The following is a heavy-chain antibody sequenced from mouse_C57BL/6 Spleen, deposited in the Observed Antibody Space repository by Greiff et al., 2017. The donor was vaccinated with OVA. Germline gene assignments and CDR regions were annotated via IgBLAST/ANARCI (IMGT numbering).Heavy chain of an antibody. V-gene: IGHV1-52*01. J-gene: IGHJ2*01. CDR1: GYTFTSYW. CDR2: IYPSDSET. D-gene: IGHD2-4*01. Sequence: QVQLQQPGAELVRPGSSVKLSCKASGYTFTSYWMHWVKQRPIQGLEWIGNIYPSDSETHYNQKFKDKATFNVDKSSSTAYMLLSSLTSEDSAVYSSAQSEGLRRPFDYWGQGTTLTVSS. CDR3: AQSEGLRRPFDY.